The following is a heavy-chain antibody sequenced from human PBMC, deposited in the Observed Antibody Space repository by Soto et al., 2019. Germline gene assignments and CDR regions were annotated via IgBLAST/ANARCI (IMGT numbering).Heavy chain of an antibody. J-gene: IGHJ4*02. D-gene: IGHD1-1*01. Sequence: EVQLVETGGGLIQPGGSLRLSCTASGFTVSSNYMTWVRQAPGKGLEWVSVIYSGGNTYYADSVKGRFTSSRDKSKNSPYLQMNIRRAEDTAVYYCAGATGRYWGQGPLVTVSS. CDR1: GFTVSSNY. CDR3: AGATGRY. CDR2: IYSGGNT. V-gene: IGHV3-53*02.